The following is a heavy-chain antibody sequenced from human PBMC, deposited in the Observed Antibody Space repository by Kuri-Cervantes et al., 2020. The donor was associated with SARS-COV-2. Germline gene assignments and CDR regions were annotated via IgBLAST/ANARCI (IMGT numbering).Heavy chain of an antibody. D-gene: IGHD1-1*01. CDR3: VRDGDHWNFDY. V-gene: IGHV3-33*01. CDR2: IWYDGSNK. CDR1: GFNFNTYA. J-gene: IGHJ4*02. Sequence: GESLKISCAASGFNFNTYAMHWVRQAPGKGLEWVAFIWYDGSNKYYADSVEGRFTISRDNSKRTVYLQMNSLRAEDTAVYYCVRDGDHWNFDYWGQGTLVTVSS.